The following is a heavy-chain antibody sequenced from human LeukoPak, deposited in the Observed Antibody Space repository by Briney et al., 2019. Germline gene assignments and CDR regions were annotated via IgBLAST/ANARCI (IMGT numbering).Heavy chain of an antibody. J-gene: IGHJ3*02. D-gene: IGHD2-15*01. Sequence: SETLSLTCAVQGGSFSGYYWSWVRQPPGEGLEWIGEINHSGSTNCNPTLKSRVIISVDTSKNQFSLKLSSVTVADTAVYYCARYCSGGGCEDAFDIWGQGTMVTVSS. CDR2: INHSGST. CDR3: ARYCSGGGCEDAFDI. V-gene: IGHV4-34*01. CDR1: GGSFSGYY.